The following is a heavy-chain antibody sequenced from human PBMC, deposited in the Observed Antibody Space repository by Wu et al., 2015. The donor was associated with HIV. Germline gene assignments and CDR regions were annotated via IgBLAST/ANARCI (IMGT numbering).Heavy chain of an antibody. J-gene: IGHJ3*01. V-gene: IGHV1-69*11. CDR1: RDTFKRFA. D-gene: IGHD5-12*01. CDR2: ITPVLGST. Sequence: QVQLVQSGAEIKKPGSSVKVSCKASRDTFKRFAITWVRQAPGQGLECMGKITPVLGSTVYTQKFQDRVTITADESTSTSYMELSSLTSEDTAVYYCVGPYTGYAYDTFDVWGQGTLVTVSS. CDR3: VGPYTGYAYDTFDV.